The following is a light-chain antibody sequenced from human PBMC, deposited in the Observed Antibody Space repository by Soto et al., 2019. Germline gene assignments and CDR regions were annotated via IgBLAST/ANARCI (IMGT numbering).Light chain of an antibody. CDR1: QSINSW. J-gene: IGKJ2*01. Sequence: DIQMTQSPSTLSASVGDRVTITCRASQSINSWLAWYQQKPGKAPKLLIYKASSLESGVPSRFSGSGSGTEFTLTISSLQPDDFATYYCQQYDSYPYAFGQGTKLEIK. CDR3: QQYDSYPYA. CDR2: KAS. V-gene: IGKV1-5*03.